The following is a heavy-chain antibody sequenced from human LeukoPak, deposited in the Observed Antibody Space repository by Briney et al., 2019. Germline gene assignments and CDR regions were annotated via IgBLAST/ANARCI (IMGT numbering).Heavy chain of an antibody. D-gene: IGHD5-12*01. Sequence: GGSLRLSCAASGFTFSNYWMSRVRQAPGKGLEWVANIKQDGSEKYYVDSVKGRFTISRDNAKNSLYLQMNSLRAEDTAVDYCARVGRGYDRWGQGTLVTVSS. CDR3: ARVGRGYDR. CDR1: GFTFSNYW. V-gene: IGHV3-7*01. J-gene: IGHJ4*02. CDR2: IKQDGSEK.